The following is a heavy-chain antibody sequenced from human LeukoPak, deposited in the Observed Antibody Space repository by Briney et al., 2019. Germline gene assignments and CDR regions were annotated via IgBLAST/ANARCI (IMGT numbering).Heavy chain of an antibody. Sequence: GASVKVSCKASGYTFTSYDINWVRQAPGQGLEWMGWMNPNSGNTGYAQKFQGRVTMTRNTSISTAYMELSSLRSDDTAVYYCARGVSGSYYYYYMDVWGKGTTVTVSS. CDR1: GYTFTSYD. CDR3: ARGVSGSYYYYYMDV. V-gene: IGHV1-8*01. J-gene: IGHJ6*03. D-gene: IGHD1-26*01. CDR2: MNPNSGNT.